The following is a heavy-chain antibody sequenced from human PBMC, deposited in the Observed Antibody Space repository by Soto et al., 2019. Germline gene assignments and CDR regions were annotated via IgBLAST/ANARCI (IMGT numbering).Heavy chain of an antibody. D-gene: IGHD4-17*01. J-gene: IGHJ5*01. Sequence: PGESLKISCKGSGYSFTSYWISWVRQMPGKGLEWMGRIDPSDSYTNYSPSFQGHVTISADKSISTAYLQWSSLKASDTAVYYCARRQAGDYGHWFDSWGQGILVTVSS. CDR1: GYSFTSYW. CDR3: ARRQAGDYGHWFDS. CDR2: IDPSDSYT. V-gene: IGHV5-10-1*01.